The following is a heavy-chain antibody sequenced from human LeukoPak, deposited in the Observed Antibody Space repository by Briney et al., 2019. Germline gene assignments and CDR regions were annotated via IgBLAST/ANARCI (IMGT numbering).Heavy chain of an antibody. CDR2: INTKTGNP. D-gene: IGHD6-19*01. CDR1: GYTFTNFG. V-gene: IGHV7-4-1*02. CDR3: ARGQDSSGWYYFDH. J-gene: IGHJ4*02. Sequence: ASVKVSCKAFGYTFTNFGITWVRQAPGQGLEWMGWINTKTGNPTYAQGFTGRFVFSLDTSVSTANLQISSLQAEDTAVYYCARGQDSSGWYYFDHWGQGTLVTVSS.